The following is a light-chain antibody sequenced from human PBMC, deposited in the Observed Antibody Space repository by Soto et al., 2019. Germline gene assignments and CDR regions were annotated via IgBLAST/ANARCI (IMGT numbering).Light chain of an antibody. J-gene: IGLJ1*01. CDR3: YSYAGENLYV. V-gene: IGLV2-23*01. Sequence: SVLTQPASVSASPGQSITIPCTGTSSDVGSYNLVSWFQQHPGKVPKLLIYEGTKRPSGLSDRFSGSQPGTTASLTISGLQAEDEAHYYCYSYAGENLYVFGTGTKVTVL. CDR1: SSDVGSYNL. CDR2: EGT.